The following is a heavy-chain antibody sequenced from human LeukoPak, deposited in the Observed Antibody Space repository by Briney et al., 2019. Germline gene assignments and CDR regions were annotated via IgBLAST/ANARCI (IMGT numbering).Heavy chain of an antibody. J-gene: IGHJ3*02. Sequence: GXSVKVSCKASGGTFSSYAISWVRQAPGQGLEWMGGIIPIFGTANYAQKFQGRVTITADESTSTAYMELSSLRSEDTAVYYCARDGNLVSGYRYDAFDIWGQGTMVTVSS. CDR2: IIPIFGTA. V-gene: IGHV1-69*01. CDR3: ARDGNLVSGYRYDAFDI. CDR1: GGTFSSYA. D-gene: IGHD3-22*01.